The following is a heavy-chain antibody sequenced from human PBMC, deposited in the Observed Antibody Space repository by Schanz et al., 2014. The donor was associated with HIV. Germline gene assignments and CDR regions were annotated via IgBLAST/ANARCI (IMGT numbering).Heavy chain of an antibody. D-gene: IGHD3-10*01. J-gene: IGHJ4*02. CDR3: ARHQRGSYLEALDY. CDR1: GDSISSGGYY. V-gene: IGHV4-31*03. CDR2: IYYSGNT. Sequence: QVQLQESGPGLVKPSQTLSLTCTVSGDSISSGGYYWSWIRQHPGKGLEWIGYIYYSGNTYYNPSLRGRLTMSEDPLKRHFPLRLGFVTAADTAVFYCARHQRGSYLEALDYWGQGTLVTVSS.